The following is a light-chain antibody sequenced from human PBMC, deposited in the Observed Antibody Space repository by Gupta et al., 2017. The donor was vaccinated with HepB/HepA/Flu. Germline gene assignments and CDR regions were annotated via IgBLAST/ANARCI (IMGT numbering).Light chain of an antibody. Sequence: EIVMTQSPATLSVSPGERATLSCRASQSVSSNLAWYQQKPGQAPRLLIYGASTRATAIPARFSGSGSGTEFTLTITSLQSEDFAVYYCQQYITWPLTFGGGTKVEIK. J-gene: IGKJ4*01. CDR1: QSVSSN. V-gene: IGKV3-15*01. CDR3: QQYITWPLT. CDR2: GAS.